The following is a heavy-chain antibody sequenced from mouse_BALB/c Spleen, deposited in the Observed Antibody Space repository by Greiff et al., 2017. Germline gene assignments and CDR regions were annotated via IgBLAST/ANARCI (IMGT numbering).Heavy chain of an antibody. CDR2: ISSGGGST. J-gene: IGHJ3*01. D-gene: IGHD4-1*01. CDR3: ASLTGTWFAY. Sequence: DVMLVESGGGLVKPGGSLKLSCAASGFAFSSYDMSWVRQTPEKRLEWVAYISSGGGSTYYPDTVKGRFTISRDNAKNTLYLQMSSLKSEDTAMYYCASLTGTWFAYWGQGTLVTVSA. CDR1: GFAFSSYD. V-gene: IGHV5-12-1*01.